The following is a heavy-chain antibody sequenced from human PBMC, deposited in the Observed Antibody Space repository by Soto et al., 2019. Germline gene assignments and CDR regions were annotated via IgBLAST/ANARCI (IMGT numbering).Heavy chain of an antibody. CDR2: ITSDSSTI. CDR1: GFTFSSYS. V-gene: IGHV3-48*02. CDR3: ARVGRGVYGMDV. D-gene: IGHD2-8*01. J-gene: IGHJ6*02. Sequence: EVQLVESGGGLVQPGGSLRLSCAASGFTFSSYSINWVRQAPGKGLEWFSYITSDSSTISYADSVKGRFTVSRDNAKNSLYLQMNSVRDDDTAVYYCARVGRGVYGMDVWGQGTSVTVSS.